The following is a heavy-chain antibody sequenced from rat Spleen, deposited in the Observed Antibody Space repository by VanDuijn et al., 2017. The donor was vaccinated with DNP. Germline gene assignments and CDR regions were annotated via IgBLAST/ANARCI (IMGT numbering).Heavy chain of an antibody. V-gene: IGHV5S23*01. CDR3: ATPPYGYNYWYFDF. Sequence: EVQLVESGGGLVQAGRSLKLSCAASGFSFSNFGMTWVRQTPAKGLEWVATISGSGGNTYYRDSVKGRFTISRDNAQSTLYLQMDSLRSEDTATYYCATPPYGYNYWYFDFWGPGTMVTVSS. J-gene: IGHJ1*01. CDR1: GFSFSNFG. D-gene: IGHD1-9*01. CDR2: ISGSGGNT.